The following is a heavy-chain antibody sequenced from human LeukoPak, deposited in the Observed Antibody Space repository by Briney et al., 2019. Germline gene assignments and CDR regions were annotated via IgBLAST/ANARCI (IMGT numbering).Heavy chain of an antibody. V-gene: IGHV4-34*01. Sequence: SETLSLTCAVYGGSFSGYYWSWIRQPPGKGLEWIGEINHSGSTNYNPSLKSRVTISADTSKNQFSLKLSSVTAADTAVYYCARERGGLKPVLRYFDWLSEPYFDYWGQGTLVTVSS. CDR3: ARERGGLKPVLRYFDWLSEPYFDY. CDR2: INHSGST. J-gene: IGHJ4*02. CDR1: GGSFSGYY. D-gene: IGHD3-9*01.